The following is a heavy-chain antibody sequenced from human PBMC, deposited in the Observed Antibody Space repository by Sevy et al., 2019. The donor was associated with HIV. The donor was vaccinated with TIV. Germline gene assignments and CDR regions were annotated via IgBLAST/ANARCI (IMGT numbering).Heavy chain of an antibody. CDR3: AKNTAAVGTGSFDY. V-gene: IGHV3-30*02. CDR1: GFTFSYSG. Sequence: GGSLRLSCTTSGFTFSYSGMHWVRQAPGKGLEWVTFIQYDGRNTHYADSVKGRFTISRDNSKNTLYLQMNSLRGDDTAVYYCAKNTAAVGTGSFDYWGQGALVTVSS. J-gene: IGHJ4*02. D-gene: IGHD6-13*01. CDR2: IQYDGRNT.